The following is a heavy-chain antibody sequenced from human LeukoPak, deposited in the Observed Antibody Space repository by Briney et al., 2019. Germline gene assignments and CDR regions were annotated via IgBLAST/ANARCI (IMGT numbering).Heavy chain of an antibody. V-gene: IGHV1-8*01. CDR1: GYTFTSYD. CDR2: MNPNSGNT. J-gene: IGHJ5*02. D-gene: IGHD3-10*01. Sequence: ASVKVSCKASGYTFTSYDINWVRQATGQGLEWMGWMNPNSGNTGYAQKFQGRVTMTRNTSISTAYMELSSLRSEDTAVYYCARGHYYGSGALRNWFDPWGQGTLVTVSS. CDR3: ARGHYYGSGALRNWFDP.